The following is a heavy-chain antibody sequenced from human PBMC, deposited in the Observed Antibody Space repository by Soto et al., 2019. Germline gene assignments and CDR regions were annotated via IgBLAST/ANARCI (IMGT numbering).Heavy chain of an antibody. D-gene: IGHD6-13*01. J-gene: IGHJ5*02. Sequence: QVQLQESGPGLVKPSQTLSLTCTVSGASMNSGAYYWSWVRQPPGKGLEWIGYIYHNGRTYNNPSLMSRVTRSIDTSKNQFSLKLTSVSAADTAVYYCARVSATGTRWFDPWGQGTLVTVSS. CDR3: ARVSATGTRWFDP. CDR1: GASMNSGAYY. CDR2: IYHNGRT. V-gene: IGHV4-31*03.